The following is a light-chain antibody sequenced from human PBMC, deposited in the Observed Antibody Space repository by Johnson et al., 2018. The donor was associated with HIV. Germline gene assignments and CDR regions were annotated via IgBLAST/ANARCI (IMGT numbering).Light chain of an antibody. V-gene: IGLV1-51*01. J-gene: IGLJ1*01. Sequence: QSVLTQPPSVSAAPGQKVTISCSGSSSNIENNYVSWYQQLPGTAPKLLIYDNNKRPSGIPDRFSGSKSGTSATLGITGLQTGDEADYYCETWDSSLSGVFVTGTKVTVL. CDR1: SSNIENNY. CDR2: DNN. CDR3: ETWDSSLSGV.